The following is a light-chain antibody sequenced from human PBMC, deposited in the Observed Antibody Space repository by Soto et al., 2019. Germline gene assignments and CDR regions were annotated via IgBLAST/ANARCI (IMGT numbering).Light chain of an antibody. Sequence: DIVMTQSPDSLAVSLGERATINCKSSQSVLYSSNNKNYLAWFQQKPGQPPKLLIYWASTRESGVPDRFSGSGSGTDFTLTISSLQAEDVAVYHCQQCCSTPYTFGQGTKLEIK. V-gene: IGKV4-1*01. CDR1: QSVLYSSNNKNY. CDR3: QQCCSTPYT. CDR2: WAS. J-gene: IGKJ2*01.